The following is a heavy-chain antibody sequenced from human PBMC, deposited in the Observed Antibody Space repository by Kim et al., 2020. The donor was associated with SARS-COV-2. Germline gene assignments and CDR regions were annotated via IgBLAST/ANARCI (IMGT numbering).Heavy chain of an antibody. V-gene: IGHV3-30*18. CDR3: AKNKWFEF. CDR1: GFTFSSYG. J-gene: IGHJ5*01. Sequence: GGSLRLSCAASGFTFSSYGMHWVRQAPGKGLEWVAVISYDGSNKYYADSVKGRFTISRDNSKNTLYLQMNSLRAEDTAVYYCAKNKWFEFWGQGTLVTVSS. CDR2: ISYDGSNK.